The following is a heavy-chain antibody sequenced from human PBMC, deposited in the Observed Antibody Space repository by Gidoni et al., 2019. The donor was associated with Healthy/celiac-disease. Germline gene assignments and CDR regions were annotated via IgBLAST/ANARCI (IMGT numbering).Heavy chain of an antibody. CDR2: LYPGDSDT. CDR3: ARSGGYYYDSSGPDAFDI. D-gene: IGHD3-22*01. V-gene: IGHV5-51*01. J-gene: IGHJ3*02. Sequence: EVQLVQSGAEVKKPGESLKVSCTGSGYSFTNYWIAWVRQMPGKGLEWMGILYPGDSDTRYSPSFQGQVTISADKSISTAYLQWSSLKASDTAVYYCARSGGYYYDSSGPDAFDIWGQGTMVTVSS. CDR1: GYSFTNYW.